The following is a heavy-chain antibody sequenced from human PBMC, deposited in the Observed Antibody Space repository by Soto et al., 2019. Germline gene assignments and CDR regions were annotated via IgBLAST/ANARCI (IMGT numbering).Heavy chain of an antibody. V-gene: IGHV2-5*02. J-gene: IGHJ4*02. CDR2: IYWDDDK. Sequence: QITLKESGPTLVRPTQTLTLTCTFSGFSLSTTGVAVAWIRQPPGEALEWLALIYWDDDKRYNSSLKSRLTISXDTSRDQVVLAMTNMDPMDTATYFCAHSQRGPRDFWGPGILVTVSS. CDR1: GFSLSTTGVA. D-gene: IGHD5-12*01. CDR3: AHSQRGPRDF.